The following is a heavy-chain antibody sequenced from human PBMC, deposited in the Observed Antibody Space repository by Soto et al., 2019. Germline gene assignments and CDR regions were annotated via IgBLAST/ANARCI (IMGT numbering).Heavy chain of an antibody. J-gene: IGHJ6*02. CDR3: ARGRSPDGQLVPRDALNYYYYGMDV. CDR1: GGTFSSYA. Sequence: QVQLVQSGAEVKKPGSSVKVSCKASGGTFSSYAISWVRQAPGQGLEWMGGIIPIFGTANYAQKFQGRVTITADESTSTAYMELSSLRSEDTAVYYCARGRSPDGQLVPRDALNYYYYGMDVWGQGTTVTVSS. V-gene: IGHV1-69*12. CDR2: IIPIFGTA. D-gene: IGHD6-6*01.